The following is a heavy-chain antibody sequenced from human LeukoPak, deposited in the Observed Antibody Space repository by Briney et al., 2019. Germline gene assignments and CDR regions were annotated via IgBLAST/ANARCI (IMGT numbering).Heavy chain of an antibody. V-gene: IGHV4-4*07. CDR1: GGTISIYY. J-gene: IGHJ5*02. D-gene: IGHD4-11*01. Sequence: SETLSLTCTVSGGTISIYYWSWVRQPAGKGLEWIGRFYTSGNTNYNPALKSRVTMSVDTSKNQFSLKLSSVTAADTAVYYCSRDLTEITVRGSHNSFDPWGQGTLVTVSS. CDR3: SRDLTEITVRGSHNSFDP. CDR2: FYTSGNT.